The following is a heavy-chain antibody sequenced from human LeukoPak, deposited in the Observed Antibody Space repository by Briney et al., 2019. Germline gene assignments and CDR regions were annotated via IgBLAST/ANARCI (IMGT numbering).Heavy chain of an antibody. CDR1: GGTFSSYA. CDR2: IIPIFGTA. Sequence: GSSVKVSCKASGGTFSSYAISWVRQAPGQGLEWMGGIIPIFGTANYAQKFQGRVTITADESTSTAHMELSSLRSEDTAVYYCARGVRGVRNYFDYWGQGTLVTVSS. J-gene: IGHJ4*02. V-gene: IGHV1-69*01. D-gene: IGHD3-10*02. CDR3: ARGVRGVRNYFDY.